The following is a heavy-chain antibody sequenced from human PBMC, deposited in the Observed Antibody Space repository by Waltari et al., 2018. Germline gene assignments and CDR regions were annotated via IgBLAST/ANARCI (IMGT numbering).Heavy chain of an antibody. CDR2: IYSGGNT. CDR1: VFTVSPNY. D-gene: IGHD7-27*01. Sequence: EVQLVESGGGLFQPGGSLRLSCAASVFTVSPNYMSWVRQAPGKGLDWVSVIYSGGNTYSADSVKGRFTISRDNSKNTLYLQMNSLRAEDTAVYYCARGPGEFLPIDFWGQGTLVTVSS. V-gene: IGHV3-53*01. CDR3: ARGPGEFLPIDF. J-gene: IGHJ4*02.